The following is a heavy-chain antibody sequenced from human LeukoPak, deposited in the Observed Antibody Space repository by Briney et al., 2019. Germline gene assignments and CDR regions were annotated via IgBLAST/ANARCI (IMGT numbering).Heavy chain of an antibody. CDR3: AKYYSTSGSSGGRVFDY. V-gene: IGHV3-23*01. CDR1: GFTFSCYP. CDR2: IGSSAGDT. Sequence: PGGPLRLSCAASGFTFSCYPMTWLRQAPGKRLEWVSTIGSSAGDTHYADSVKGRFTISRDNSKDSLYLQMNSLRAEDTAVYYCAKYYSTSGSSGGRVFDYWGQGSLVTVSS. J-gene: IGHJ4*02. D-gene: IGHD3-10*01.